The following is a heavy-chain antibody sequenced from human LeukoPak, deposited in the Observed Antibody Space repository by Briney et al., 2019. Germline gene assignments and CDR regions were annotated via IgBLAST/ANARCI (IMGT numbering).Heavy chain of an antibody. CDR1: GYTFTSYG. Sequence: GASVKVSCKASGYTFTSYGISWVRQAPGQGLKWMGWISAYNGNTNYAQKLQGRVTMTTDTSTSTAYMELRSLRSDDTAVYYCARQITMVRGVIMTRSHFDYWGQGTLVTVSS. V-gene: IGHV1-18*01. CDR2: ISAYNGNT. J-gene: IGHJ4*02. CDR3: ARQITMVRGVIMTRSHFDY. D-gene: IGHD3-10*01.